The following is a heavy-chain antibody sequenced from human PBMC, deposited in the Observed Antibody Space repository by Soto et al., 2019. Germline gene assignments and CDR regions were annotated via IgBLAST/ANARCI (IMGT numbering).Heavy chain of an antibody. CDR3: ARLFPHSGSYLDY. CDR1: GGSIRSSSNY. CDR2: IYYSGST. D-gene: IGHD1-26*01. J-gene: IGHJ4*02. V-gene: IGHV4-39*01. Sequence: PSETLSLTCTVSGGSIRSSSNYWGWIRQPPGKGLEWIGSIYYSGSTYYNPSLKSRVTISVDTSKNQFSLKLSSVTAADTAVYYCARLFPHSGSYLDYWGQGTLVTVSS.